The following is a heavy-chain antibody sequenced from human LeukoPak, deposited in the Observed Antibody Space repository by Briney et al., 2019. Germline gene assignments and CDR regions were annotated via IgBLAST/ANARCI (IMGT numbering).Heavy chain of an antibody. J-gene: IGHJ3*02. Sequence: SETLSLTCTVSGDSISSYYWSWIRQPPGKGLEWIGYIYYSGSTNYNPSLKSRVTISVDTSKNQFSLKLSSVTAADTAVYYCASTTKARAFDIWGQGTMVTVSS. CDR2: IYYSGST. CDR3: ASTTKARAFDI. V-gene: IGHV4-59*01. CDR1: GDSISSYY. D-gene: IGHD4-11*01.